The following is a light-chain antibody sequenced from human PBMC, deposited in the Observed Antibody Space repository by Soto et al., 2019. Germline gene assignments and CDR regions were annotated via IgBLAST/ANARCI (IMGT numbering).Light chain of an antibody. V-gene: IGLV1-44*01. CDR2: SNN. Sequence: QCVLTQAPSESGTPGQRVTISCSGSSSNIGSNTVNWYQQLPGTAPKLLIYSNNQRPSGVPDRFSGSKSGTSASLAISGLQSEDEADYYCAAWDDSLNGWVFGGGTQLTVL. CDR3: AAWDDSLNGWV. J-gene: IGLJ3*02. CDR1: SSNIGSNT.